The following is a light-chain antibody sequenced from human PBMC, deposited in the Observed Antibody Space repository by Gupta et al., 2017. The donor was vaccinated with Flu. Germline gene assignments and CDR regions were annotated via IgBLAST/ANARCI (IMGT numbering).Light chain of an antibody. J-gene: IGKJ4*01. Sequence: DIVMTQSPLSLPVTPGEPASISCRSSQSLLHRSGYHYLDWYLQKPGRSPQLLFYLGSTRASGVPDRFSDSGSGTDFTLKISSVEAEDVGIYYCRQALQNPGTFGGGTKVEIK. V-gene: IGKV2-28*01. CDR1: QSLLHRSGYHY. CDR3: RQALQNPGT. CDR2: LGS.